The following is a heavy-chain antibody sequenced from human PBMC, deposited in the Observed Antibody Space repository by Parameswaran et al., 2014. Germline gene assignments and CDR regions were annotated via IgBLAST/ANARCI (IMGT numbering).Heavy chain of an antibody. CDR1: GFTFSSYS. J-gene: IGHJ6*02. V-gene: IGHV3-21*01. D-gene: IGHD2-15*01. CDR3: ARDWGGYCSGGSCGKVDI. Sequence: LKISCAASGFTFSSYSMNWVRQAPGKGLERVSSISSSSSYIYYADSVKGRFTISRDNAKNSLYLQMNSLRAEDTAVYYCARDWGGYCSGGSCGKVDIWGQGTTVTVSS. CDR2: ISSSSSYI.